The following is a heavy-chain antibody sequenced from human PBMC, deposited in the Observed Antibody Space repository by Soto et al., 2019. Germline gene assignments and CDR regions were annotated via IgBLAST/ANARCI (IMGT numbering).Heavy chain of an antibody. D-gene: IGHD1-26*01. Sequence: QVQLVESGGGVVQPGRSLRLSCAASGFTFSSYGMHWVRQAPGKGLEWVAVIWYDGSNKYYADSVKGRFTISRDNSKNTLYLQMNSLRAEDTAVYYCARDSNSGDGFDDWGQGTLVTVSS. CDR3: ARDSNSGDGFDD. CDR2: IWYDGSNK. CDR1: GFTFSSYG. V-gene: IGHV3-33*01. J-gene: IGHJ4*02.